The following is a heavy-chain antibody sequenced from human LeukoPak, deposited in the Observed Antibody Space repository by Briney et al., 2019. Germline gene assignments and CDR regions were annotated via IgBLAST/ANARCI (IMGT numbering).Heavy chain of an antibody. V-gene: IGHV3-23*01. J-gene: IGHJ4*02. CDR2: ISGSGGST. CDR1: GFTFSSYA. D-gene: IGHD6-13*01. CDR3: AKAGPSWGSSWYHYFDY. Sequence: PGGSLRLSCAASGFTFSSYAMSWVRQAPGKGLEWVSAISGSGGSTYYADSVKGRFTISRDNSKNTLYLQMNSLRAEDTAVYYCAKAGPSWGSSWYHYFDYWGQGTLVTVSS.